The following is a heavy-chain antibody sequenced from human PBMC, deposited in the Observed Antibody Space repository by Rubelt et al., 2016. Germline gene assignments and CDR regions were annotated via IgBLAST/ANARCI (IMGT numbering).Heavy chain of an antibody. V-gene: IGHV3-9*01. J-gene: IGHJ4*02. CDR3: ACLVATSYFDY. CDR2: ISWNSGSI. CDR1: GFTFDDYA. Sequence: YGAASGFTFDDYAMQWVRQTPGKGLEWVSGISWNSGSIGYADSVKGRFTISRDNAKNSLYLQMNSLRAEDTAVYYCACLVATSYFDYWGQGTLVTVSS. D-gene: IGHD5-12*01.